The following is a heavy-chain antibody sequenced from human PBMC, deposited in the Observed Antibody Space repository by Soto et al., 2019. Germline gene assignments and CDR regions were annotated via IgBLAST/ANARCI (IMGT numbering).Heavy chain of an antibody. J-gene: IGHJ5*02. V-gene: IGHV3-15*01. CDR1: GLSFSGAW. Sequence: EVQLVESGGGLVQPGESLRLSCTTSGLSFSGAWMFWVRQAPGKGPEWVGRIKSKTYGETTDYSSPVRGRFTISRDDSKTTLYLQTDPLRTAVTPLYYFAIPSGQIVGAPGPASWCQGTPVTVSS. D-gene: IGHD1-26*01. CDR2: IKSKTYGETT. CDR3: AIPSGQIVGAPGPAS.